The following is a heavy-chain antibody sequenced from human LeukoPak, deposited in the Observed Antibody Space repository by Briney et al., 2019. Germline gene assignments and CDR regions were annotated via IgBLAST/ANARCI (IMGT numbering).Heavy chain of an antibody. D-gene: IGHD6-13*01. CDR1: GYTFTSYG. V-gene: IGHV1-18*01. CDR2: ISAYNGNT. Sequence: ASVKASCKASGYTFTSYGISWVRRAPGQGLEWMGWISAYNGNTNYAQKLQGRVTMTTDTSTSTAYMQLRSLRSDDTAVYYCARVWVSSSWYVGRVGSDYWGQGTLVTVPS. J-gene: IGHJ4*02. CDR3: ARVWVSSSWYVGRVGSDY.